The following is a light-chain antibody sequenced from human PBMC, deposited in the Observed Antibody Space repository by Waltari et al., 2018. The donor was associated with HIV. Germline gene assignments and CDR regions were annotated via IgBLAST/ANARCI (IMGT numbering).Light chain of an antibody. Sequence: IVMTQSPATLSVSPGERATLSCRASQSVSSNVAWYQQKPGQAPRLLFYGASTRATGVPARFSGSGSGTEFTLIISSLQSEDFAVYYCQQYTNRPPRTFGQGTKVEVK. CDR3: QQYTNRPPRT. J-gene: IGKJ1*01. V-gene: IGKV3-15*01. CDR1: QSVSSN. CDR2: GAS.